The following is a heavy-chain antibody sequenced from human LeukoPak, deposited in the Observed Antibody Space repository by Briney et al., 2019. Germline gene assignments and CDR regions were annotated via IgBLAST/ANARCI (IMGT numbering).Heavy chain of an antibody. Sequence: GGSLRLSCAASGVTFSSYWMSCVRQAPGKGLEWVANIKEDGSEIYYVDSVKGRFTISRDNAKNSLYLQMNSLRAEDTAVYYCANEGGAAFDTWGQGTMVIISS. CDR1: GVTFSSYW. V-gene: IGHV3-7*01. J-gene: IGHJ3*02. CDR2: IKEDGSEI. CDR3: ANEGGAAFDT.